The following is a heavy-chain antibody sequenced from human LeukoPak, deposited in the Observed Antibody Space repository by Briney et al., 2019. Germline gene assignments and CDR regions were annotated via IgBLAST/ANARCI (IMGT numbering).Heavy chain of an antibody. Sequence: ASVKVSCKASGYMFTNYAVQWVRQAPGQRLEWLGWINPGNGDTRYSQKFQGRVTITRDTPASTAYMELSSLRSEDTAVYYCARDPIGSRWPYYFDYWGQGTLVTVSS. V-gene: IGHV1-3*01. CDR2: INPGNGDT. CDR1: GYMFTNYA. CDR3: ARDPIGSRWPYYFDY. D-gene: IGHD6-13*01. J-gene: IGHJ4*02.